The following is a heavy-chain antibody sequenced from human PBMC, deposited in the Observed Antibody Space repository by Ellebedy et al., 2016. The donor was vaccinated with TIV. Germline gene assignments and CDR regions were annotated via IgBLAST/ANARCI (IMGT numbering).Heavy chain of an antibody. CDR2: IIPIFGTA. CDR3: ARDVYYYGSGSNSFDY. V-gene: IGHV1-69*13. Sequence: SVKVSXXASGGTFSSYAISWVRQAPGQGLEWMGGIIPIFGTANYAQKFQGRVTITADESTSTAYMELSSLRSEDTAVYYCARDVYYYGSGSNSFDYWGQGTLVTVSS. D-gene: IGHD3-10*01. J-gene: IGHJ4*02. CDR1: GGTFSSYA.